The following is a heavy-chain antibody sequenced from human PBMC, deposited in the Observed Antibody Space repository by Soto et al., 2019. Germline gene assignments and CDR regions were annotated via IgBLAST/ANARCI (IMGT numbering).Heavy chain of an antibody. D-gene: IGHD3-22*01. CDR2: TYYRSKWYN. CDR1: GNSVSSNSAA. Sequence: QVQLQQSGPGLVKPSQTLSLTCAISGNSVSSNSAAWNWIRQSPSRGLEWLGRTYYRSKWYNDYAVSVKSRITINPDTSKNQFSLQLNSVTPEDTAVYYCARGSGQVVYYDSSGHHYYYYGMDVWGQGTTVTVSS. CDR3: ARGSGQVVYYDSSGHHYYYYGMDV. V-gene: IGHV6-1*01. J-gene: IGHJ6*02.